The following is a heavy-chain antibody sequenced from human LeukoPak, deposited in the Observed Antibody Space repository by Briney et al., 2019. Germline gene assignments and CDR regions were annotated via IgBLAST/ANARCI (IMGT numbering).Heavy chain of an antibody. D-gene: IGHD7-27*01. Sequence: RGSLRLSCAASGFTFSSYAMSWVRQAPGKGLEWVSAISGSGGSTYYADSVKGRFTISRDNSKNTPYLQMNSLRAEDTAVYYCAKVIGYLNWGWDGYFDYWGQGTLVTVSS. J-gene: IGHJ4*02. CDR2: ISGSGGST. CDR3: AKVIGYLNWGWDGYFDY. CDR1: GFTFSSYA. V-gene: IGHV3-23*01.